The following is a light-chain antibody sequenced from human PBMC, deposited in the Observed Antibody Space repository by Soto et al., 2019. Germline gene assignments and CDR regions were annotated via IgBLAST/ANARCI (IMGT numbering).Light chain of an antibody. J-gene: IGKJ1*01. V-gene: IGKV3D-15*01. CDR3: QQYNNWPS. Sequence: EIVLTQSPATLSLSPGERATLSCRASQSVSSYLSWYQQKPCQAPRLLIHGASSRATCIPDRISGSGSGTDFTLTISGLQSEDFAVYYCQQYNNWPSFGQGTKVDIK. CDR2: GAS. CDR1: QSVSSY.